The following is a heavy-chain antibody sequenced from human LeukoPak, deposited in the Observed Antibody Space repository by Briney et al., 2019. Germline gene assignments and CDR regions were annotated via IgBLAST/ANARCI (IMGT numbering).Heavy chain of an antibody. V-gene: IGHV3-21*01. CDR1: GFTFSSYS. CDR2: ISSSSSYI. J-gene: IGHJ4*02. CDR3: ARVRYYYDSSGYCFDY. Sequence: GGSLRLSCAASGFTFSSYSMNWVRQAPGKGLEWVSSISSSSSYIYYADSVKGRFTISRDNAKNSLYPQMNSLRAEDTAVYYCARVRYYYDSSGYCFDYWGQGTLVTVSS. D-gene: IGHD3-22*01.